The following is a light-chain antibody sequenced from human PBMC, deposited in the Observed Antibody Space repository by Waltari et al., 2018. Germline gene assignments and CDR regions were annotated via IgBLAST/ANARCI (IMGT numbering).Light chain of an antibody. CDR3: CSYAGSSTFEV. J-gene: IGLJ2*01. Sequence: QSALTQPASVSGSPGQSITISCTGTSSDVGSYNLVSWYQQHPGKAPKLMIYEGSKRRSGVSNRFSGSKSGNTASLRISGLQAEDEADYYCCSYAGSSTFEVFGGGTKLTVL. CDR1: SSDVGSYNL. V-gene: IGLV2-23*03. CDR2: EGS.